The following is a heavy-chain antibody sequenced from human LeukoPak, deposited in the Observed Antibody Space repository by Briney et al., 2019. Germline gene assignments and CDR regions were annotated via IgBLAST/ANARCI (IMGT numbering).Heavy chain of an antibody. V-gene: IGHV4-59*01. D-gene: IGHD3-10*01. CDR2: IYYSGSI. CDR3: ARVRNWIGELELEPKSYYGMDV. CDR1: GGSISSYY. J-gene: IGHJ6*04. Sequence: SETLSLTCTVSGGSISSYYWSWIRQPPGKGLEWIGYIYYSGSINYNPSLKSRVAISVDTSKNQFSLKLSSVTAADTAVYYCARVRNWIGELELEPKSYYGMDVWGKGTTVTVSS.